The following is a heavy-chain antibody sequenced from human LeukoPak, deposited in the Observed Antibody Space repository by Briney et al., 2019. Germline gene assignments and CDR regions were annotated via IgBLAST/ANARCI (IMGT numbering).Heavy chain of an antibody. Sequence: SSETLSLTCAVYGGSFSGYYWSWIRQPPGKGLEWIGEINHSGSTNYNPFLKSRVTISLDTSKNQFSLNLRFVTAADTAMYYCARLGYCSSTACYFDQWGQRTLVTVSS. V-gene: IGHV4-34*01. CDR3: ARLGYCSSTACYFDQ. CDR1: GGSFSGYY. J-gene: IGHJ4*02. D-gene: IGHD2-2*01. CDR2: INHSGST.